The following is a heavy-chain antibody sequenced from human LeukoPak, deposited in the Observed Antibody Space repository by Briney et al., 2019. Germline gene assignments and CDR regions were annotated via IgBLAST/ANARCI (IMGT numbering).Heavy chain of an antibody. Sequence: ASVKVSCKASGYTFTSYGIIWVRQAPGQGLEWMGWISAYNGNTNSAQKLQGRVTMTTDTSTSTAYMELRSLRSDDTAVYYCARHQGSGSYYYYYYGMDVWGQGTTVTVSS. CDR2: ISAYNGNT. V-gene: IGHV1-18*01. J-gene: IGHJ6*02. CDR1: GYTFTSYG. CDR3: ARHQGSGSYYYYYYGMDV. D-gene: IGHD3-10*01.